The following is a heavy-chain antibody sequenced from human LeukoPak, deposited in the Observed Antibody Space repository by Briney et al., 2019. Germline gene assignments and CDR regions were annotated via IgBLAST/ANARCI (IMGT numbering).Heavy chain of an antibody. V-gene: IGHV3-48*03. J-gene: IGHJ4*02. Sequence: PGGSLRLSCAASGFTFSSYEMNWVRQAPGKGLEWVSYISSSGSTIYYAGSVKGRFTISRDNAKNSLYPQMNSLRAGDTAVYYCAREVPLGYWGQGTLVTVSS. CDR1: GFTFSSYE. CDR3: AREVPLGY. D-gene: IGHD1-1*01. CDR2: ISSSGSTI.